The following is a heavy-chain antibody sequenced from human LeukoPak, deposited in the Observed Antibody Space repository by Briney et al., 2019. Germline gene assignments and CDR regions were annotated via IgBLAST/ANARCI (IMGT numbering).Heavy chain of an antibody. J-gene: IGHJ4*02. CDR2: IKSKTEGGIT. D-gene: IGHD1-26*01. CDR1: GFTSSNAW. V-gene: IGHV3-15*01. Sequence: GGSLRLSCAASGFTSSNAWMSWGRQASGKGLEWVGSIKSKTEGGITDYAAPVKGRFTISRDDSKNTLHLQMNSLKTEDTAVYYCTTPIMGATRAGFGFWGQGTLVTVSS. CDR3: TTPIMGATRAGFGF.